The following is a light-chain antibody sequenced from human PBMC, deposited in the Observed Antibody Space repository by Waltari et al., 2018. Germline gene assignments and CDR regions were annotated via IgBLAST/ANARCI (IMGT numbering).Light chain of an antibody. J-gene: IGKJ3*01. V-gene: IGKV1-5*03. Sequence: DIQMTQSPSTVSASVGDRVHITCRASQSISRWLAWYQQKPGKAPKLLIHKASSLQSGVPSRFSGSGSVTEFTLNITSLQPDDFATYYCQHYNSFSALFTFGPGTQVDIK. CDR2: KAS. CDR3: QHYNSFSALFT. CDR1: QSISRW.